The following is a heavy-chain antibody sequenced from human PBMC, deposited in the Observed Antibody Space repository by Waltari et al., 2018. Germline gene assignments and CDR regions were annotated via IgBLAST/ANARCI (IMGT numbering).Heavy chain of an antibody. CDR2: IYYSGST. CDR3: ARGSGVIVVVPAAVFDP. D-gene: IGHD2-2*01. J-gene: IGHJ5*02. CDR1: GGSISSGGYY. Sequence: QVQLQESGQGLVKPSQTLSLTCTVSGGSISSGGYYWSWIRQHPGKGLEWIGYIYYSGSTYYNPSLKSRVTISVDTSKNQFSLKLSSVTAADTAVYYCARGSGVIVVVPAAVFDPWGQGTLVTVSS. V-gene: IGHV4-31*03.